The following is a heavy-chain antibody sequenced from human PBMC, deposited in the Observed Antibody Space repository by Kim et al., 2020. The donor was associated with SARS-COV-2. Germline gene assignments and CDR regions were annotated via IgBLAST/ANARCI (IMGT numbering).Heavy chain of an antibody. J-gene: IGHJ4*02. CDR2: IRQDGNQK. CDR3: AREGAGGFDN. V-gene: IGHV3-7*01. D-gene: IGHD1-26*01. CDR1: GFRLSDSW. Sequence: GGSLRLSCAASGFRLSDSWMSWVRQAPGKGLEWVANIRQDGNQKYYMESVKGRFTISRDNAKNSLYLQMDSLRVEDTAVYYCAREGAGGFDNWGQGNLVT.